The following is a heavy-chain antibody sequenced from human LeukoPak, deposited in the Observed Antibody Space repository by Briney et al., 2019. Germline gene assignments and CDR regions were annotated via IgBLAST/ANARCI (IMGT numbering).Heavy chain of an antibody. J-gene: IGHJ4*02. CDR1: GFTFSSYS. V-gene: IGHV3-21*01. D-gene: IGHD4-17*01. CDR3: ARAGGSTVSHSDY. CDR2: ISSSTSYI. Sequence: GGSLRLSRAASGFTFSSYSMNWICQAPGKGLEWVSSISSSTSYIYYADSVKGRFTISKDNAKNSLYLQMNSLRAEDTAVYYCARAGGSTVSHSDYWGQGTLVTVSS.